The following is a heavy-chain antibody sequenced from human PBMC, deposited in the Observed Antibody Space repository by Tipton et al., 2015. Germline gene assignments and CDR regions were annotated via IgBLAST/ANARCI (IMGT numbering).Heavy chain of an antibody. D-gene: IGHD3-9*01. V-gene: IGHV4-38-2*01. CDR1: AYSISSDYY. Sequence: TLSLTCAVSAYSISSDYYWGWIRPPPGKGLEWIGSISNSGNTYYNPTLKSRVTMSRDTSKNQFSLKLTSVTAADTAVYYCACQDYDSLTRDYQTVDYWGQGTLVTVSS. J-gene: IGHJ4*02. CDR3: ACQDYDSLTRDYQTVDY. CDR2: ISNSGNT.